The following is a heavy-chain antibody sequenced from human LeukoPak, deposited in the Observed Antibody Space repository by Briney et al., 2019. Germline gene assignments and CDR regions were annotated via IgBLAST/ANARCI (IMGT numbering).Heavy chain of an antibody. Sequence: KPGGSLRLSCAASGFTFSSYSMNWVRQAPGKGLEWVSFISSSSSYTSYGDSVKGRFTISRDNAKNSLYLQMNSLRAEDTAVYYCAREMGLNIVATFGYWGQGTLVTVSS. J-gene: IGHJ4*02. CDR1: GFTFSSYS. D-gene: IGHD5-12*01. CDR3: AREMGLNIVATFGY. V-gene: IGHV3-21*01. CDR2: ISSSSSYT.